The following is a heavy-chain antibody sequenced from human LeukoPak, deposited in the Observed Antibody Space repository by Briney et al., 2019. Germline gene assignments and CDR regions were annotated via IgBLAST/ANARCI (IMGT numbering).Heavy chain of an antibody. D-gene: IGHD3-16*01. CDR2: ISSSSSYI. CDR3: ARAIRGSYYYGMDV. Sequence: GGSLTLSCAASGFTFSSYSMNWVRQAPGEGLEWVSSISSSSSYIYYADSVKGRFTISRDNAKNSLYLQMKSLRAEDTAVYYCARAIRGSYYYGMDVWGQGTTVTVSS. V-gene: IGHV3-21*01. CDR1: GFTFSSYS. J-gene: IGHJ6*02.